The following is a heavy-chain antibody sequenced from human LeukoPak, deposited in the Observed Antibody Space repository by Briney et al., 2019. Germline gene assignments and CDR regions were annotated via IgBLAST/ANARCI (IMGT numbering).Heavy chain of an antibody. J-gene: IGHJ3*02. CDR1: GFTFSSYW. D-gene: IGHD5-18*01. Sequence: PGGSLRLSCAASGFTFSSYWMSWVRQAPGKGLEWVANIKQDGSEKYYVDSVKGRFTISRDNAKNSLYLQMNSLRAEDTAVYYCARDKGKQLWWDHDAFDIWGQGTMVTVSS. V-gene: IGHV3-7*01. CDR2: IKQDGSEK. CDR3: ARDKGKQLWWDHDAFDI.